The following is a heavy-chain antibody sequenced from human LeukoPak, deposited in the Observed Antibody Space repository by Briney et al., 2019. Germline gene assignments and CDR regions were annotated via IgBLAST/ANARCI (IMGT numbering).Heavy chain of an antibody. CDR3: ARHGSSITIFGYYGMDV. CDR2: IYYSGST. D-gene: IGHD3-3*01. Sequence: SGTLSLTCTVSGGSISSYYWSWIRQPPGKGLEWIGYIYYSGSTNYNPSLKSRVTISVDTSKNQFSLKLSSVTAADTAVYYCARHGSSITIFGYYGMDVWGQGTTVTVSS. V-gene: IGHV4-59*08. CDR1: GGSISSYY. J-gene: IGHJ6*02.